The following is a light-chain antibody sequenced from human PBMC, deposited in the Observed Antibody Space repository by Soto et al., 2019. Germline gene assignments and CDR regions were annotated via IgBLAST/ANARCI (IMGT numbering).Light chain of an antibody. CDR3: CSYADSSTYV. J-gene: IGLJ1*01. CDR2: EDT. V-gene: IGLV2-23*01. Sequence: QPALTQPASVSGSHGRAIPITSNGTSRDVGNYNLVSWYQQHPGKAPKLIIYEDTKRPSGVSNRFSGSKSGNTASLTISGLQAEDEADYYCCSYADSSTYVFGTGTKVTVL. CDR1: SRDVGNYNL.